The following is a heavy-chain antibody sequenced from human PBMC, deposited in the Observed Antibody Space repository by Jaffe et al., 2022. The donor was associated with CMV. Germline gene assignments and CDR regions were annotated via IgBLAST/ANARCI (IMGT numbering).Heavy chain of an antibody. Sequence: QLQLQESGPGLVRPSETLSLTCTVSGSSINNNNYYWAWIRQPPGKGLEWIGSFYFTGASFFTPSLRSRVTMSIDSSANHVSLKLSSVAATDTGVYYCASHGLLTPRGGFAYWGQGALVIVSS. CDR1: GSSINNNNYY. CDR2: FYFTGAS. CDR3: ASHGLLTPRGGFAY. D-gene: IGHD3-16*01. J-gene: IGHJ4*02. V-gene: IGHV4-39*02.